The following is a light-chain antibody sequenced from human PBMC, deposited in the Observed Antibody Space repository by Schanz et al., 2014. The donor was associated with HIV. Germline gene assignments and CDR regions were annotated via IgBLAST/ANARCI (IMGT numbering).Light chain of an antibody. CDR1: QSFTSKY. CDR2: GAS. J-gene: IGKJ3*01. CDR3: QQYAGSPT. Sequence: EVVMTQSPGTLSLSPGERATLSCRASQSFTSKYLAWYQQNPGQAPRLLISGASTRATGIPDRFSGSGSGTDFTLTSSRLEPEDFAVYYCQQYAGSPTFGPGTTVDIK. V-gene: IGKV3-20*01.